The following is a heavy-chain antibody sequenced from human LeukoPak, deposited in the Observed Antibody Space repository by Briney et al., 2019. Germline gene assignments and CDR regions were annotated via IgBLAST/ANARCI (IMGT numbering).Heavy chain of an antibody. D-gene: IGHD3-22*01. CDR3: ARGTMIVLFDY. CDR1: GGSFSGYY. Sequence: PSETLSLTCAVYGGSFSGYYWSWIRQPPGKGLEWIGEINHSGSTNYNPSLKSRVTISVDTSKNQFSLKLSSVTAADTAVYYCARGTMIVLFDYWGQGTLVTVSS. CDR2: INHSGST. J-gene: IGHJ4*02. V-gene: IGHV4-34*01.